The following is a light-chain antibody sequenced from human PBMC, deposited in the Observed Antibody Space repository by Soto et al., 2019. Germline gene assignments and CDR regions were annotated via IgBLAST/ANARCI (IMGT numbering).Light chain of an antibody. CDR2: DVT. CDR3: CSYADTNTLI. V-gene: IGLV2-11*01. Sequence: QSALTQPRSVSGSPGQSVTISCTGTSNDVGGHSHVSWYQQHPGKASKVMIYDVTKRPSGVPDRFSGSKSGNTASLTISGLQAEDEAEYHCCSYADTNTLIFGGGTKLTVL. J-gene: IGLJ2*01. CDR1: SNDVGGHSH.